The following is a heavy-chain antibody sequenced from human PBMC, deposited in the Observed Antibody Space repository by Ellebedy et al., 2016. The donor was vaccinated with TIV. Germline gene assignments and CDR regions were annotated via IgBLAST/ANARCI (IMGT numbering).Heavy chain of an antibody. D-gene: IGHD4-17*01. J-gene: IGHJ4*02. CDR3: GGDYGAYFDY. CDR2: IFYSGSP. CDR1: GGSISNYY. V-gene: IGHV4-59*08. Sequence: MPSETLSLTCTVSGGSISNYYWRWIRQPPGKGLEWIGYIFYSGSPTYSPSLKRRVTISLDTSKNQFSLKLNSVTAADTAVYYCGGDYGAYFDYWGQGTLVTVSS.